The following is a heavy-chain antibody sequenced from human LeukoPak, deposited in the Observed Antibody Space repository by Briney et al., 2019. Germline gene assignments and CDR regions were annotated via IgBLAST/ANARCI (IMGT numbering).Heavy chain of an antibody. J-gene: IGHJ4*02. CDR1: GFTVSSNY. CDR2: IYSGGST. CDR3: ARALSIESSSPRGL. D-gene: IGHD2-21*01. Sequence: GGSLRLSCAASGFTVSSNYMSWVRQAPGKGLEWVSVIYSGGSTYYADSVKGRFTISRDNAKNSLYLQMNSLRADDTAIYYCARALSIESSSPRGLWGERTLVTVSS. V-gene: IGHV3-66*01.